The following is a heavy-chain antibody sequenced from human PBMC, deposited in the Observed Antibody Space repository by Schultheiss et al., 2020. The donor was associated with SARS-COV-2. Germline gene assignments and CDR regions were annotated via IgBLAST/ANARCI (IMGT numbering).Heavy chain of an antibody. D-gene: IGHD3-10*01. V-gene: IGHV3-23*01. CDR3: AKDNGGKGWDYYYGMDV. J-gene: IGHJ6*02. CDR2: ISSSGTTI. CDR1: GFTFSGSA. Sequence: GGSLRLSCAASGFTFSGSAMHWVRQAPGKGLEWVSYISSSGTTIYYADSVKGRFTISRDNSKNTLYLQMNSLRAEDTAVYYCAKDNGGKGWDYYYGMDVWGQGTTVTVSS.